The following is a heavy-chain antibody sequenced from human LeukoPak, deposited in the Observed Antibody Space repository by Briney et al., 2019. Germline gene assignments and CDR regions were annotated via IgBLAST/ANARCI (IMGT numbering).Heavy chain of an antibody. CDR3: ARVRSPNWFDP. Sequence: SETLSLTCTVSGGSISSGGYYWSWIRQHPGKGLEWIGHIYYSGSTYYNPSLKSRVTISVDTSKNQFSLKLSSVTAADTAVYYCARVRSPNWFDPWGQGTLVTVSS. CDR1: GGSISSGGYY. CDR2: IYYSGST. V-gene: IGHV4-31*03. J-gene: IGHJ5*02.